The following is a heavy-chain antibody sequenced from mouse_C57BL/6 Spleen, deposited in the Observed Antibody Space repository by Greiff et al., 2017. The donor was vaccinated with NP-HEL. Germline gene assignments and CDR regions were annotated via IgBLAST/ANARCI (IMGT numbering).Heavy chain of an antibody. D-gene: IGHD1-1*01. V-gene: IGHV2-9-1*01. CDR3: ARSYYYGSSYVYAMDC. Sequence: QVQLKESGPGLVAPSQSLSITCTVSGFSLTSYAISWVRQPPGKGLEWLGVIWPGGGTTYNSALNSRLSIRKDNSKSQGFLKMNSLQPDDTARYYCARSYYYGSSYVYAMDCWGQGTSVTVSS. J-gene: IGHJ4*01. CDR2: IWPGGGT. CDR1: GFSLTSYA.